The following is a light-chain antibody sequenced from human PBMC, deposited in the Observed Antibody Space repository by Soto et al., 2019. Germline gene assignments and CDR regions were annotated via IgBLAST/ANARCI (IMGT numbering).Light chain of an antibody. V-gene: IGLV2-23*01. CDR1: SSDVGSYNL. CDR2: DDN. Sequence: QSVLTQPASVSGPPGQSITISCTGTSSDVGSYNLVSWYQHHPGKAPKLLIHDDNKRPSGVSNRFSGSKSGNTASLTISGLQAEDEADYYCCSYAGSSTPFVFGTGTKVTVL. CDR3: CSYAGSSTPFV. J-gene: IGLJ1*01.